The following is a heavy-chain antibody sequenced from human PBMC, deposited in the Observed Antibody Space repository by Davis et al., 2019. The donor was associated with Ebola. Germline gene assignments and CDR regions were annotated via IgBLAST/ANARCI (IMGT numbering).Heavy chain of an antibody. J-gene: IGHJ6*04. CDR2: IYYSGST. Sequence: ESLKISCAASGFTFSSYGMHWVRQPPGKGLEWIGYIYYSGSTYYNPSLKSRLTISVDTSKNQFSLKVNSVTAADTAVYYCARGRVDRGVMILTKIYYHHGMDVWGKGTTVIVS. D-gene: IGHD3-10*01. CDR1: GFTFSSYG. CDR3: ARGRVDRGVMILTKIYYHHGMDV. V-gene: IGHV4-59*12.